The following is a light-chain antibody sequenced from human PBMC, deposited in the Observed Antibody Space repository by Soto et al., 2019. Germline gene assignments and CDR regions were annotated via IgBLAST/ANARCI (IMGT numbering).Light chain of an antibody. CDR1: RSVSSTY. Sequence: EIVLTQSPGTLSLSPGERATLSCRASRSVSSTYLAWYQQKPGQAPRLLIYGASSRATGIPDRFSGSGSGTDLTLTISRLEPEDFAVSYCQQYGSSPPYTFGQGTKLEIK. V-gene: IGKV3-20*01. CDR3: QQYGSSPPYT. J-gene: IGKJ2*01. CDR2: GAS.